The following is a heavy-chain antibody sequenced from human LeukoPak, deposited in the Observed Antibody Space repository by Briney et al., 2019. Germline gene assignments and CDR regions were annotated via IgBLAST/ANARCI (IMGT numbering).Heavy chain of an antibody. CDR2: ISSSGSTK. D-gene: IGHD6-19*01. Sequence: GGSLRLSCAASGFTFSSYAMHWVRQAPGKGLEWVSFISSSGSTKYYADSVKGRFTISRDNSKNTLYLQMHSLRAEDTAVYYCASPSSGQSFDIWGQGTMATVSS. CDR1: GFTFSSYA. V-gene: IGHV3-30*14. CDR3: ASPSSGQSFDI. J-gene: IGHJ3*02.